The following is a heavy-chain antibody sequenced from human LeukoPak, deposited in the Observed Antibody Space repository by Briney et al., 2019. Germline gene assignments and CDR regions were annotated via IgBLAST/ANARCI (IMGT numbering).Heavy chain of an antibody. D-gene: IGHD3-3*02. CDR3: ASIFGVVILDAFDI. CDR1: GYTFTGYY. Sequence: ASVKVSCKASGYTFTGYYMHWVRQAPGQGRAWMGWINPNSGGTNYAQKFQGRLTMTRDTSISTAYMELSRLRSDDTAVYYCASIFGVVILDAFDIWGQGTMVTVSS. CDR2: INPNSGGT. J-gene: IGHJ3*02. V-gene: IGHV1-2*02.